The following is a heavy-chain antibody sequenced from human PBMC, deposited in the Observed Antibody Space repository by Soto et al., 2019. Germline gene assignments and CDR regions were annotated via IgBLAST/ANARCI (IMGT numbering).Heavy chain of an antibody. J-gene: IGHJ5*02. CDR2: IYHSGST. V-gene: IGHV4-38-2*01. CDR1: GYSISSGYY. CDR3: ARVSLVVPAAILGWFDP. Sequence: ETLSLTCAVSGYSISSGYYWGWIRQPPGKGLEWIGSIYHSGSTYYNPSLKSRVTISVDTSKNQFSLQLSSVTAADTAVYYCARVSLVVPAAILGWFDPWGQGTLVTVSS. D-gene: IGHD2-2*02.